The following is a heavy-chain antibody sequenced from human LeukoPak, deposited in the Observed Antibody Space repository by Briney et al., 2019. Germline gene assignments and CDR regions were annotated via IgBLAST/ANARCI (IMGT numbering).Heavy chain of an antibody. Sequence: SETLSLTCTVSGGSISSGDYYWTWIRQPAGKGLEWIGRIYTSGSTSTNYNPSLKSRVTISVDTSKNQFSLKLSSVTAADTAVYYCARDQGGPWFDPWGQGTLVTVSS. V-gene: IGHV4-61*02. CDR2: IYTSGSTST. CDR1: GGSISSGDYY. J-gene: IGHJ5*02. D-gene: IGHD2-15*01. CDR3: ARDQGGPWFDP.